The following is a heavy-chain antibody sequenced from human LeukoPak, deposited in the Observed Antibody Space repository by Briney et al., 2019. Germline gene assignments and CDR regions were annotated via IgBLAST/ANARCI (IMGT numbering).Heavy chain of an antibody. J-gene: IGHJ4*02. V-gene: IGHV3-21*01. D-gene: IGHD2-15*01. Sequence: GGSLRLSCAASGFTFDTYAMTWVRQAPGKGLEWVSSISSGGTYIYYAESVRGRSTISRDNTKNFLYLQLSTLRVEDTAVYYCARDRPTGRSRGVVMQWGQGTLVTVSS. CDR2: ISSGGTYI. CDR1: GFTFDTYA. CDR3: ARDRPTGRSRGVVMQ.